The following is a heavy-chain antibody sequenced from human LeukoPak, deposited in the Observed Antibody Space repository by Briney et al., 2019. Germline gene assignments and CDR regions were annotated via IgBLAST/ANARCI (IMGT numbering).Heavy chain of an antibody. J-gene: IGHJ4*02. D-gene: IGHD3-10*01. CDR2: IKQDGSEK. V-gene: IGHV3-7*01. Sequence: GGSLRLSCAASGFTFSSYWMSWVRQAPGKGLEWVANIKQDGSEKYYVDSVKGRFTISRDNAKNSLYLQMNSLRAEDTAVYYCARDPTLWFRELLKASPEYYFDYWGQGTLVTASS. CDR3: ARDPTLWFRELLKASPEYYFDY. CDR1: GFTFSSYW.